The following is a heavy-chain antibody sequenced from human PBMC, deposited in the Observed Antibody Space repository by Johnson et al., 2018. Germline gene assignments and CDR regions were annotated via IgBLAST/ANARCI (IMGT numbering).Heavy chain of an antibody. CDR1: GFTFSNAW. D-gene: IGHD1-7*01. V-gene: IGHV3-11*01. CDR2: ISSSGSTI. Sequence: VQLVESGGGLVKPGGSLRLSCAASGFTFSNAWMLWVRQAPGKGLEWVSYISSSGSTIYYADSVQGRFTISRDNAKNSLYLKMNGLRAEDTAVYYCAGDIAGTGGWDAFNSWGQGTMVTVSS. CDR3: AGDIAGTGGWDAFNS. J-gene: IGHJ3*02.